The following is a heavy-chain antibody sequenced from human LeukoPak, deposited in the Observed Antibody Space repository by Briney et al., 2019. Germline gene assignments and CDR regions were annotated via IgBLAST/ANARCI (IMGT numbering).Heavy chain of an antibody. Sequence: GRSLRLSCAASGFTFSSYAMHWVRQAPGKGLEWVAVISYDGSNKYYADSVKGRFTISRDNSKNTLYLQMNSLRAEDTAVYYCAKGPYYDFWSGSYYFDYWGQGTLVTVSS. V-gene: IGHV3-30*04. CDR1: GFTFSSYA. CDR3: AKGPYYDFWSGSYYFDY. J-gene: IGHJ4*02. D-gene: IGHD3-3*01. CDR2: ISYDGSNK.